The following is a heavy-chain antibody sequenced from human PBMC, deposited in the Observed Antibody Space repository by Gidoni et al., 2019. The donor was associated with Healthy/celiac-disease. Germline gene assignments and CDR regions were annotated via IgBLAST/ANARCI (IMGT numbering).Heavy chain of an antibody. D-gene: IGHD1-7*01. CDR1: GGTFSSYA. V-gene: IGHV1-69*04. J-gene: IGHJ5*02. CDR2: IIPILGIA. Sequence: QVQLVQSGAEVKKPGSSVKVSCKASGGTFSSYAISWVRQAPGQGLEWMGRIIPILGIANYAQKFQGRVTITADKSTSTAYMELSSLRSEDTAVYYCASSRYNWNYGNWFDPWGQGTLVTVSS. CDR3: ASSRYNWNYGNWFDP.